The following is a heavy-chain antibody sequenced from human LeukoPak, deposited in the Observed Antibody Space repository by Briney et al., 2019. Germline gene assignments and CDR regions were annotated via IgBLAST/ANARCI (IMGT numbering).Heavy chain of an antibody. D-gene: IGHD1-7*01. J-gene: IGHJ3*02. CDR3: ARGGVTGTVDAFDI. CDR2: IYYSGST. V-gene: IGHV4-39*07. CDR1: GGSISSSSYY. Sequence: SETLSLTCTVSGGSISSSSYYWGWIRQPPGKGLEWIGSIYYSGSTYYNPSLKSRVTISVDTSKNQFSLKLSSVTAADTAVYYCARGGVTGTVDAFDIWGQGTMVTVSS.